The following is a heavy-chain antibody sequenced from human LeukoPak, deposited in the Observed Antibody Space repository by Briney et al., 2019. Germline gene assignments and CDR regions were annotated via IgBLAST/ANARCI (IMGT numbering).Heavy chain of an antibody. CDR2: INPNSGDT. V-gene: IGHV1-2*02. Sequence: ASVKVSCKASGYTFIDYYMHWVRQAPGQGLEWMGWINPNSGDTNYAQKFQGRVTMTRDTSISTAYMELSRLRYDGTAIYYCARDGGLDSWGQGTLVTVSS. CDR1: GYTFIDYY. CDR3: ARDGGLDS. D-gene: IGHD3-16*01. J-gene: IGHJ4*02.